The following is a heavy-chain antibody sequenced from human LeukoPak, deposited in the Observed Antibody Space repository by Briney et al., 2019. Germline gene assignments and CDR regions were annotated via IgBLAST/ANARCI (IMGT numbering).Heavy chain of an antibody. CDR2: ISPYNGYT. V-gene: IGHV1-18*01. CDR1: GYTFTSNG. D-gene: IGHD5-12*01. Sequence: GASVKVSCKASGYTFTSNGISWVRQAPGQGLEWMGWISPYNGYTNYAQKLQDRVTMATDTSTRTAYMELRSLRSDDTALYYCARIHSGYDFDYWGQGTLVTVSS. J-gene: IGHJ4*02. CDR3: ARIHSGYDFDY.